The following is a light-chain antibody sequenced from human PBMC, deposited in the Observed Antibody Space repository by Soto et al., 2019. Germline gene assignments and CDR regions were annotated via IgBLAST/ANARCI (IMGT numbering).Light chain of an antibody. Sequence: ELVRTQSPATRSVSPGERASLACRASQSMGSNVAWYQQKPVQAPRLLIYGASTRAAGIPARFSGSGSGTEFTLTITSLQSEDFAVYYCQQFHNWPRTFGQGTKVDIK. CDR2: GAS. V-gene: IGKV3-15*01. CDR3: QQFHNWPRT. CDR1: QSMGSN. J-gene: IGKJ1*01.